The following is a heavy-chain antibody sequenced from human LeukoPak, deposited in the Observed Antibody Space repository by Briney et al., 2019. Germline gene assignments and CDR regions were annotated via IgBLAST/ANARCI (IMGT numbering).Heavy chain of an antibody. Sequence: SETLSLTCTVSGGSISSYYWSWIRQPPGKGLEWIGEINHSGSTNYNPSLKSRVTISVDTSKNQFSLKLSSVTAADTAVYYCARVHYDLWSGYSYYFDYWGQGTLVTVSS. CDR1: GGSISSYY. J-gene: IGHJ4*02. D-gene: IGHD3-3*01. CDR3: ARVHYDLWSGYSYYFDY. V-gene: IGHV4-34*01. CDR2: INHSGST.